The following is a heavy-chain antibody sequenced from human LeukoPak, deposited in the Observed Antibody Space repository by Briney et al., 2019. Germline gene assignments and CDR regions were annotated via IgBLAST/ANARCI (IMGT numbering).Heavy chain of an antibody. Sequence: GASVKVSCKASGGTFSSYAISWVRQAPGQGLEWMGGIIPIFGTANYAQKFQGRVTITTDESTSTAYMALSSLRSEDTAVYYCARDYGKISPGTVETDYWGQGTLVTVSS. CDR2: IIPIFGTA. CDR3: ARDYGKISPGTVETDY. V-gene: IGHV1-69*05. D-gene: IGHD1-14*01. CDR1: GGTFSSYA. J-gene: IGHJ4*02.